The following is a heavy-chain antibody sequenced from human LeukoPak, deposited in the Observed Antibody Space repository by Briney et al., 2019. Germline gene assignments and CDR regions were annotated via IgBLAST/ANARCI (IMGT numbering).Heavy chain of an antibody. Sequence: GASVKVSCKASGYTFTSYYMHWVRQAPGQGLEWMGIINPSGGSTSYAQKFQGRVTMTRDMSTSTVYMELSSLRSEDTAVYYCGRDIVGATGAFDIWGQGTMVTVSS. CDR2: INPSGGST. CDR1: GYTFTSYY. CDR3: GRDIVGATGAFDI. J-gene: IGHJ3*02. V-gene: IGHV1-46*01. D-gene: IGHD1-26*01.